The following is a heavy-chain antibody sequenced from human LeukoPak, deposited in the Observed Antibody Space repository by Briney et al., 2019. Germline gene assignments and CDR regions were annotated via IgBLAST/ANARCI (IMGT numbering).Heavy chain of an antibody. D-gene: IGHD5-24*01. V-gene: IGHV3-23*01. CDR1: GFTFSSYA. CDR3: AKDVEMAPSYAFDI. Sequence: PGGSVRLSCAASGFTFSSYAMSWVRQAPGKGLEWVSAISGSGGSTYYADSVKGRFTISRDNSKKTLYLQMNSLRAEDTAVYYCAKDVEMAPSYAFDIWGQGTMVTVSS. J-gene: IGHJ3*02. CDR2: ISGSGGST.